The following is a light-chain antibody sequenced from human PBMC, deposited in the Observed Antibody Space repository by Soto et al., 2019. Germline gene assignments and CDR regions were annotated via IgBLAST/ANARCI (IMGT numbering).Light chain of an antibody. CDR2: ATS. V-gene: IGKV1-12*01. Sequence: DIQMTQSPSSLSASVGDRVTITCRASQDLDRWLAWYQQKPGEAPKVLIFATSSLQSGLPSRFSGGGSGTDFSLTISSLQPEDFATYYCKQSKSFPLTVGGGTKVDSK. CDR3: KQSKSFPLT. J-gene: IGKJ4*01. CDR1: QDLDRW.